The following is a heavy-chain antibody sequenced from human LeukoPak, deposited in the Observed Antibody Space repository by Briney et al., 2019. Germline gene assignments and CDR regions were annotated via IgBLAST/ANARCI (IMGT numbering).Heavy chain of an antibody. CDR1: GGPIFSYY. D-gene: IGHD3-22*01. CDR2: IYSNGIT. Sequence: YPSETLSLTCTVSGGPIFSYYWNWIRQPPGKGLEWIGYIYSNGITNYSPSLRSRGTISIATSKNQFSLRLRSVTAADTAIYYFARRAYYDSSGYYPTSGYFDLWGRGTLVTVSS. CDR3: ARRAYYDSSGYYPTSGYFDL. V-gene: IGHV4-4*08. J-gene: IGHJ2*01.